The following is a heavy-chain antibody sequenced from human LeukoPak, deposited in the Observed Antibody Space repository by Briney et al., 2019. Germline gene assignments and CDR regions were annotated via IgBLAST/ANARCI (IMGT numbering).Heavy chain of an antibody. J-gene: IGHJ4*02. Sequence: GGSLRLSCAASGFTFSSYWMSWVRQAPGKGLEWVANIKQDGSEKYYVDSVKGRFTISRDNAKNSLYLQMNSLRAEDTAVYYCARDHLMFGELEYHFDYWGQGTLVTVSS. CDR1: GFTFSSYW. CDR2: IKQDGSEK. D-gene: IGHD3-10*02. V-gene: IGHV3-7*01. CDR3: ARDHLMFGELEYHFDY.